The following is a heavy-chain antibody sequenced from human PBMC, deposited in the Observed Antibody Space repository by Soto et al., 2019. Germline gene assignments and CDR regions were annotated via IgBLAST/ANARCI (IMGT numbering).Heavy chain of an antibody. V-gene: IGHV1-69*08. D-gene: IGHD3-16*01. CDR1: GGTFSPST. Sequence: QVQLVQSGAEVKKPGSSVKVSCKASGGTFSPSTINWVRQAPGQGLEWLGRIIPFLGVTNYAQKFQARVNITADKSTSTAYMELSGLRFEDTAVYYCARDWESSVSTWSFGGFWGRGTLVTVSS. CDR2: IIPFLGVT. CDR3: ARDWESSVSTWSFGGF. J-gene: IGHJ4*02.